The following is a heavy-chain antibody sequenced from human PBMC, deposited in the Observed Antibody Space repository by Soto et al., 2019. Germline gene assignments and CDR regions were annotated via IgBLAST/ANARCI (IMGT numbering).Heavy chain of an antibody. Sequence: XKAACTSSEYTFTGYYMHWLRQAAVQGLEWMGWINPNSGGTNDAQKFHVWVTMTRDTSISTAYMELSRLRSDDTAVYYCARGDSYGYLVAFDIWGQGTMVKVSS. CDR1: EYTFTGYY. D-gene: IGHD5-18*01. CDR3: ARGDSYGYLVAFDI. J-gene: IGHJ3*02. CDR2: INPNSGGT. V-gene: IGHV1-2*04.